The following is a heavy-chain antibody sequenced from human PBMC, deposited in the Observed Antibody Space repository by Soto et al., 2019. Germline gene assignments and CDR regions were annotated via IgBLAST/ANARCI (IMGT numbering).Heavy chain of an antibody. CDR3: AKGRVEMATMPTQYFDP. CDR2: ISGSGGST. V-gene: IGHV3-23*01. J-gene: IGHJ5*02. Sequence: GGSLRLSCAASGFTFSSYAMSWVRQAPGKGLEWVSAISGSGGSTYYADSVKGRFTISRDNSKNTLYLQMNSLRAEDTAVYYCAKGRVEMATMPTQYFDPWGQGTLVTVSS. D-gene: IGHD5-12*01. CDR1: GFTFSSYA.